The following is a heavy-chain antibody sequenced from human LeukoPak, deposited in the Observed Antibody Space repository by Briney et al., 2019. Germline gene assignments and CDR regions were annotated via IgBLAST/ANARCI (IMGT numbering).Heavy chain of an antibody. CDR2: RSATGEKA. D-gene: IGHD4-17*01. Sequence: PGGSLRLSCKASGFTFSSFAMNWLRQAPGKGLEWVSVRSATGEKAYYTESVKDRFTISRDYSKDTVFLKMDSLRIDDTAIYYCAKDRRFSVTTDYYFDVWGPGALVTVSS. CDR3: AKDRRFSVTTDYYFDV. J-gene: IGHJ4*02. V-gene: IGHV3-23*01. CDR1: GFTFSSFA.